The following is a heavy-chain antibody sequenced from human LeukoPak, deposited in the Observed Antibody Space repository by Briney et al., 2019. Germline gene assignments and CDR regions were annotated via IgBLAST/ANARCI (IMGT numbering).Heavy chain of an antibody. D-gene: IGHD6-19*01. J-gene: IGHJ4*02. CDR3: ASYHAAVAGPWVDY. CDR2: VYYSGST. V-gene: IGHV4-39*07. Sequence: SETLSLTCTVSGGSISSSSYYWGWIRQPPGKGLGWIGSVYYSGSTYYNPSLKSRFTISVDTSKNQFSLKLSSVTAADTAVYYCASYHAAVAGPWVDYWGQGTLVTVSS. CDR1: GGSISSSSYY.